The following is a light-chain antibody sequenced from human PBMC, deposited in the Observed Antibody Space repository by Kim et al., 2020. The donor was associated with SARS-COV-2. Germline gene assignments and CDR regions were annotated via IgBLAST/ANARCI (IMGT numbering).Light chain of an antibody. CDR1: KLGDKY. CDR3: QAWDSSTWV. CDR2: QDS. V-gene: IGLV3-1*01. Sequence: VSPGQTSRIPCSGDKLGDKYACWYQQKPGQSPVLVIYQDSKRPSGIPERFSGSNSGNTATLTISGTQAMDEADYYCQAWDSSTWVFGGGTQLTVL. J-gene: IGLJ3*02.